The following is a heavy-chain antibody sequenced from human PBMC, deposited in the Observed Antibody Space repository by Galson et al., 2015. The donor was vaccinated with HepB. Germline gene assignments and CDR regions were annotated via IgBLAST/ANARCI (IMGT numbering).Heavy chain of an antibody. Sequence: CAISGDSVSSNSAAWSWIRQSPSRGPEWLGRTYYRSRWYNDYAVSVKSRITINSDTSKNQFSLQLNSVTPEDAAVYYCARERYLVAARSGYDYWGQGTLVTVSS. CDR3: ARERYLVAARSGYDY. CDR1: GDSVSSNSAA. J-gene: IGHJ4*02. V-gene: IGHV6-1*01. D-gene: IGHD1-26*01. CDR2: TYYRSRWYN.